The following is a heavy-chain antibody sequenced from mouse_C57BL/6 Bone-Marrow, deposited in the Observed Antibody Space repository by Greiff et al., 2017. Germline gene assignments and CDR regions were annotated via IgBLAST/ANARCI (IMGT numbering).Heavy chain of an antibody. CDR2: IYPGSGNT. V-gene: IGHV1-76*01. CDR3: ARRSYWYFDV. Sequence: VQLKESGAELVRPGASVKLSCKASGYTFTDYYINWVKQRPGQGLEWIARIYPGSGNTYYNEKFKGKATLTAEKSSSTAYMQLSSLTSEDSAVYFCARRSYWYFDVWGTGTTVTVSS. CDR1: GYTFTDYY. J-gene: IGHJ1*03.